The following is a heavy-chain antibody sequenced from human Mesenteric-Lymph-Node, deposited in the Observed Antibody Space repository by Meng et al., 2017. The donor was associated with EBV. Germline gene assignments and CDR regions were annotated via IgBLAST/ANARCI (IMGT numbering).Heavy chain of an antibody. D-gene: IGHD3-22*01. CDR3: ARLDSSGYYTGWFDP. CDR2: IYHSGST. V-gene: IGHV4-30-2*01. CDR1: GGSISSGGYS. J-gene: IGHJ5*02. Sequence: LQLQEAGSGLVKPSQALSLPCAVPGGSISSGGYSWSWIRQPPGKGLEWIGYIYHSGSTYYNPSLKSRVTISVDRSKNQFSLKLSSVTAADTAVYYCARLDSSGYYTGWFDPWGQGTLVTVSS.